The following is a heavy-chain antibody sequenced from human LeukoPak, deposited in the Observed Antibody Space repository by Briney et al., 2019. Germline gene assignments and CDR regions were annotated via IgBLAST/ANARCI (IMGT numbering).Heavy chain of an antibody. J-gene: IGHJ4*02. CDR3: AIVNNYYGSGSYLDY. CDR2: ISSSSDNT. Sequence: PGGSLRLSCAASGFTFSSYWMSWVRQAPGKGLEWVSAISSSSDNTYYADSVKGRFTISRDNSKDTLSLQMNSLRAEDTAVYYCAIVNNYYGSGSYLDYWGQGTLVTVSS. D-gene: IGHD3-10*01. CDR1: GFTFSSYW. V-gene: IGHV3-23*01.